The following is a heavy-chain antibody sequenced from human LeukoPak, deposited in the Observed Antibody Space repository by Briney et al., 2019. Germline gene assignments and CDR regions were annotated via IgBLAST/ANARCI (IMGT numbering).Heavy chain of an antibody. CDR3: AKKEVIAARPAMIGAFDI. D-gene: IGHD6-6*01. J-gene: IGHJ3*02. V-gene: IGHV3-23*01. CDR1: GFTFSSYA. CDR2: ISGSGGST. Sequence: GWSLRLSCAASGFTFSSYAMSWVRQAPGKGLEWVSAISGSGGSTYYADSVKGRFTISRDNSKNTLYLQMNSLRAEDTAVYYCAKKEVIAARPAMIGAFDIWGQGTMVTVSS.